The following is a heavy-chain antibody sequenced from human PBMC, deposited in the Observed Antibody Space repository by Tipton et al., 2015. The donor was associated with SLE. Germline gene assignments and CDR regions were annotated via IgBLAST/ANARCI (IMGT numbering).Heavy chain of an antibody. J-gene: IGHJ1*01. CDR1: GGSISNDNYY. D-gene: IGHD3-22*01. Sequence: TLSLTCTVSGGSISNDNYYWNWIRQPSGKGLEWLGRIYTSGSTSYNPSLKSRVTLSLDTSKNQFSLKLSSVTAADTAVYYCARDGDSTGRSYFQHWGQGTLVTVSS. CDR3: ARDGDSTGRSYFQH. CDR2: IYTSGST. V-gene: IGHV4-61*02.